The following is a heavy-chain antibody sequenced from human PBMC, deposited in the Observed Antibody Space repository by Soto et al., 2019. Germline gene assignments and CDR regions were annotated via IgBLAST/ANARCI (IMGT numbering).Heavy chain of an antibody. CDR2: INAGTYTT. Sequence: ASVKVSCKASGYSFTAYAMHWVRQAPGQRLEWMGWINAGTYTTKYSQKFQDRVSIARDTSASTAYMELSSLRSEDTAVYYCARSMAIFGVVTPSNYYYYYYMDVWGKGTTVTVSS. V-gene: IGHV1-3*01. J-gene: IGHJ6*03. D-gene: IGHD3-3*01. CDR1: GYSFTAYA. CDR3: ARSMAIFGVVTPSNYYYYYYMDV.